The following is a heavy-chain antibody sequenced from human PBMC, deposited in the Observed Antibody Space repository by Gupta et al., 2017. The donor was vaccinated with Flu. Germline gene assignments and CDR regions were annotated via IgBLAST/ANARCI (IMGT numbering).Heavy chain of an antibody. CDR2: INPNSGGT. V-gene: IGHV1-2*06. CDR3: AGIAVTGTAGSFDI. Sequence: QVQLVQSGAEVQKPGASVKVSCKPSVHTFTAYWIHWVRQAPGQGLEWMGRINPNSGGTTYAQKFQGRVTMTRDTSISTAYMELTRVTSDDTAVYYCAGIAVTGTAGSFDIWGRGTMVTVSP. CDR1: VHTFTAYW. D-gene: IGHD6-19*01. J-gene: IGHJ3*02.